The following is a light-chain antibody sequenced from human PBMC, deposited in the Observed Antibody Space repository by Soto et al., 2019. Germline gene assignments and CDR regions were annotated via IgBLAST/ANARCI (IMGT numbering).Light chain of an antibody. Sequence: SVLTQPAAVSGSPGQSITISCTGTSSDVGGYNYVSWYQQHPGKAPKLMMYEVSNRPSGVSNRFSGSKSGNTAYLTISGLQAEDEADYYCSSYTSSSSVVFGGGTKLTV. CDR2: EVS. J-gene: IGLJ2*01. CDR3: SSYTSSSSVV. CDR1: SSDVGGYNY. V-gene: IGLV2-14*01.